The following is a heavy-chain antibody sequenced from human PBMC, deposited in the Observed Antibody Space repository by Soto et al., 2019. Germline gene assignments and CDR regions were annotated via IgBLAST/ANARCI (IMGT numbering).Heavy chain of an antibody. J-gene: IGHJ5*02. CDR2: IYWDDDK. CDR1: GFSLSTSGVG. D-gene: IGHD6-6*01. Sequence: QITLKESGPTLVKPTQTLTLTCTFSGFSLSTSGVGVGWIRQPPGKALEWLALIYWDDDKRYSPSLKSRLTITKDTSKNQVVLTITNMDPVDTATYYCAHQSSSSIAARPDWFDPWGQGTLVTVSS. CDR3: AHQSSSSIAARPDWFDP. V-gene: IGHV2-5*02.